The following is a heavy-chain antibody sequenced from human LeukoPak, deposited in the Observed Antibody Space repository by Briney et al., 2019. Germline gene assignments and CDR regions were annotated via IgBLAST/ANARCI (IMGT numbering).Heavy chain of an antibody. J-gene: IGHJ4*02. D-gene: IGHD5-24*01. V-gene: IGHV3-74*01. Sequence: GGSLRLSCAASGFPLRSNWMHWVRQAPGEGLVWVSRIKSDGSETSYADSVKGRFTISRDNAKNTLYLQMNSLRAEDTAVYYCARTDNLDYWGQGTLVTVSS. CDR2: IKSDGSET. CDR1: GFPLRSNW. CDR3: ARTDNLDY.